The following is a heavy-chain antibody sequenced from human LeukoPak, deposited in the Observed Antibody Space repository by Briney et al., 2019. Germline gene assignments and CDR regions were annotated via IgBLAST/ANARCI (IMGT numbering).Heavy chain of an antibody. Sequence: SETLSLTCSVSGGSISSYYWSWIRQSPGKGLEWIGYLYYSGTTNYNHSLKSRVTISVDTSRQQFSLKLSSVTAADTAVYYCARSYDTDAYHNNWFDPWGQGTLVTVSS. V-gene: IGHV4-59*08. CDR2: LYYSGTT. D-gene: IGHD3-16*01. CDR3: ARSYDTDAYHNNWFDP. J-gene: IGHJ5*02. CDR1: GGSISSYY.